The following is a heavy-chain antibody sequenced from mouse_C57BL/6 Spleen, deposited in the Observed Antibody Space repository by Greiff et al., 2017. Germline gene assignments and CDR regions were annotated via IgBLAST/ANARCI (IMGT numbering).Heavy chain of an antibody. Sequence: EVQLQQSGAELVRPGASVKLSCTASGFNIKDDYMHWVKQRPEQGLEWIGWIDPENGDTEYASKFQGKATITADTSSNTAYLQLSSLTSEDTAVYYCTTGGYYFAWFAYWGQGTLVTVSA. CDR3: TTGGYYFAWFAY. J-gene: IGHJ3*01. CDR2: IDPENGDT. V-gene: IGHV14-4*01. D-gene: IGHD2-3*01. CDR1: GFNIKDDY.